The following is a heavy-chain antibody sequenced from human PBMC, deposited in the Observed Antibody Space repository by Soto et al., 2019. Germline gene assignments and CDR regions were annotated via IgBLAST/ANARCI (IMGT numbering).Heavy chain of an antibody. V-gene: IGHV3-30*18. CDR2: ISYDGSNK. CDR1: GFTFSSYG. Sequence: GGSLRLSCAASGFTFSSYGMHWVRQAPGKGLEWVAVISYDGSNKYYADSVKGRFTISRDNSKNTLYLQMNSLRAEDTAVYYCAKEESYCTNGVCLDYYYGMDVWGQGTTVTVSS. D-gene: IGHD2-8*01. CDR3: AKEESYCTNGVCLDYYYGMDV. J-gene: IGHJ6*02.